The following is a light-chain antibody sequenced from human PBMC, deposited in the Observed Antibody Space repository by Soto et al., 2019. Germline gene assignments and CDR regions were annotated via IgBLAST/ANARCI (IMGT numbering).Light chain of an antibody. J-gene: IGLJ1*01. CDR2: EVS. CDR3: CSYAGNSTYV. V-gene: IGLV2-23*02. Sequence: QSALTQPASVSGSPGQSITISCTGTSSDVGSYNLVSWYQQHPGKAPKLMIYEVSKRPSGVSNRFSGSKSGNTASLTISGLQAEDEADYYCCSYAGNSTYVFGTGTKSPS. CDR1: SSDVGSYNL.